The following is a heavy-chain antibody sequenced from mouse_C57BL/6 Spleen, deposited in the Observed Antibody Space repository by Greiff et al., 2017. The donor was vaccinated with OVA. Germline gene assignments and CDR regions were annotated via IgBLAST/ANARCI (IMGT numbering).Heavy chain of an antibody. CDR2: INPSSGYT. J-gene: IGHJ3*01. V-gene: IGHV1-4*01. Sequence: QVHVKQSGAELARPGASVTMSCKASGYTFTSYTMHWVKQRPGPGLDWIGSINPSSGYTKYNQKFKDKATLTADKSSRTAYMQLSSLTSEDSAVDYCAREDGKSFAYWGQGTLVTVSA. CDR3: AREDGKSFAY. D-gene: IGHD2-1*01. CDR1: GYTFTSYT.